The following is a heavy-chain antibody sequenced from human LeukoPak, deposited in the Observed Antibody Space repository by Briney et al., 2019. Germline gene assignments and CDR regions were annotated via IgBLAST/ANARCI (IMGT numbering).Heavy chain of an antibody. V-gene: IGHV4-31*03. CDR2: IYHSGNM. D-gene: IGHD3-9*01. CDR1: GASTSSRDYY. CDR3: SRGRNDHLLPGYYDNYFDS. J-gene: IGHJ5*01. Sequence: TSETLSLTCSVSGASTSSRDYYWTWIRQLPGTGLEWIAYIYHSGNMYYNPSLRSRATISLATSQTQVSLKLTSVTAADTATYFCSRGRNDHLLPGYYDNYFDSWGRGILVTVSS.